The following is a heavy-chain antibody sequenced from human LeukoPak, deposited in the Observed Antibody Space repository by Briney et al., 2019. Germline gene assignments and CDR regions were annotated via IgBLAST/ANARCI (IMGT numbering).Heavy chain of an antibody. Sequence: SETLYLTCAVYGGSFSGYYWSWIRQPPGKGLEWIGEINHSGSTNYNPSLKSRVTISVDTSKNQFSLKLSSVTAADTAVYYCARGNYYDSSGPLYFDYWGQGTLVTVSS. CDR2: INHSGST. CDR3: ARGNYYDSSGPLYFDY. J-gene: IGHJ4*02. D-gene: IGHD3-22*01. V-gene: IGHV4-34*01. CDR1: GGSFSGYY.